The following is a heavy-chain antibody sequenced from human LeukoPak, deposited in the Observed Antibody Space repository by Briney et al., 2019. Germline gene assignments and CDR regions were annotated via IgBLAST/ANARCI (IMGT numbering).Heavy chain of an antibody. CDR3: ARGSSSWLVY. Sequence: GGSLRLSCVASGFTFSSYAISWVRQAPGKGLEWVSAISGSGGSTYYTDSVKGRFTISRDNSKNTLYLQMNSLRAEDTAVYYCARGSSSWLVYWGQGTLVTVSS. J-gene: IGHJ4*02. D-gene: IGHD6-13*01. CDR2: ISGSGGST. V-gene: IGHV3-23*01. CDR1: GFTFSSYA.